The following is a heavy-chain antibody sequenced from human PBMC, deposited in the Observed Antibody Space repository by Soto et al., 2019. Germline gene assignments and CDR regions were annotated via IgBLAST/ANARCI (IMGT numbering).Heavy chain of an antibody. J-gene: IGHJ3*02. CDR3: ARDISSYGSVGTPDI. CDR1: GFSFSSQA. Sequence: QEQLMESGGGVVQPGRSLRLSCVASGFSFSSQAMHWVRQAPGKGLEWVAAISNDGNRQLYADSVKDRFTISRDNSRNSLDLQMNNLRTEDTGAYFCARDISSYGSVGTPDIWGQGTMVTVSS. D-gene: IGHD5-18*01. V-gene: IGHV3-30-3*01. CDR2: ISNDGNRQ.